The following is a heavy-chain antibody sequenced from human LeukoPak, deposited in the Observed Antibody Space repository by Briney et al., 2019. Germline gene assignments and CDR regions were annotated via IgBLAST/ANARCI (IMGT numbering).Heavy chain of an antibody. CDR3: ARGDKLRFLEWLFHIDY. CDR1: GYTFTSYG. V-gene: IGHV1-46*01. CDR2: INPSGGST. J-gene: IGHJ4*02. Sequence: ASVKVSCKASGYTFTSYGISWVRQAPGQGLEWMGIINPSGGSTSYAQKFQGRVTMTRDTSTSTVYMELSSLRSEDTAVYYCARGDKLRFLEWLFHIDYWGQGTLVTVSS. D-gene: IGHD3-3*01.